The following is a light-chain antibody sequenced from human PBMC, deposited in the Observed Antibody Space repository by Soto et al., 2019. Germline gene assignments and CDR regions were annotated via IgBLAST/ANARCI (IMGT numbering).Light chain of an antibody. CDR3: QQYGSSPLT. Sequence: EIVLTQSPGTLSLSPGERATLSCRASQSVSRSYLAWYQQKPGQAPRLIIYVASSRATGISDRFSGSGSGTDFTLTIRRLEPEDFAVYYCQQYGSSPLTFGGGTKVEIK. CDR1: QSVSRSY. V-gene: IGKV3-20*01. J-gene: IGKJ4*01. CDR2: VAS.